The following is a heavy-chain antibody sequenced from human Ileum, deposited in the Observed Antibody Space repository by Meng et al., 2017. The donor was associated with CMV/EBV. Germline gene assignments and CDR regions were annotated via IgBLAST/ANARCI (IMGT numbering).Heavy chain of an antibody. D-gene: IGHD6-13*01. CDR1: GYSLTTSGVG. CDR2: VYWDDDK. CDR3: ARSGGSTWYEENNWFDP. J-gene: IGHJ5*02. V-gene: IGHV2-5*02. Sequence: QITLKKSGPTLVKPTQTLTLTSTISGYSLTTSGVGVGWIRQPPGKALEWLALVYWDDDKRYNPSLKSRLTITRDTSKNQVVLIMTNMDPVDTATYYCARSGGSTWYEENNWFDPWGQGTLVTVSS.